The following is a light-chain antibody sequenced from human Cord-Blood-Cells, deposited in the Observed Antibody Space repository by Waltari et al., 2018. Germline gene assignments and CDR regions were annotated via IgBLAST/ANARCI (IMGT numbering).Light chain of an antibody. CDR1: QSISSW. V-gene: IGKV1-5*03. CDR3: QQYNSYSQT. CDR2: KAS. Sequence: DIQMTQSPSTLSASVGDRVTITCRASQSISSWLAWYQHKPGKAPKLLIYKASSLESGVPSRFSGSGSGTELTLTISSLQPDDFATYYCQQYNSYSQTFGQGTKVEIK. J-gene: IGKJ1*01.